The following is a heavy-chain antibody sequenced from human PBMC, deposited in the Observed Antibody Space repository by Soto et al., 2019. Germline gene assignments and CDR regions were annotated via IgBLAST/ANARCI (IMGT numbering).Heavy chain of an antibody. Sequence: EVQLLESGGGLVQPGGSLRLSCAASGFTFSSYAMSWVRQAPGKGLEWVSAISGSGGSTYYADSVKGRFTISRDNSKNTLYLQMNSLRAEDTAVYYCAKEAHPYYYDSSGYYRWISSGTGVGAFDIWGQGTMVTVSS. CDR2: ISGSGGST. CDR1: GFTFSSYA. CDR3: AKEAHPYYYDSSGYYRWISSGTGVGAFDI. D-gene: IGHD3-22*01. V-gene: IGHV3-23*01. J-gene: IGHJ3*02.